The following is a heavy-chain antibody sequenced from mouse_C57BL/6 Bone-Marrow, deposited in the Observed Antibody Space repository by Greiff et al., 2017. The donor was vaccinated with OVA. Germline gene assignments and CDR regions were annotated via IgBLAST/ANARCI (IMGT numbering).Heavy chain of an antibody. V-gene: IGHV3-6*01. Sequence: ESGPGLVKPSQSLSLTCSVTGYSITSGYYWNWIRQFPGNKLEWMGYISYDGSNNYNPSLKNRISITRDTSKNQFFLKLNSVTTEDTATYYCASELGLDAMDDWGQGTSVTVSS. CDR1: GYSITSGYY. CDR3: ASELGLDAMDD. D-gene: IGHD4-1*01. CDR2: ISYDGSN. J-gene: IGHJ4*01.